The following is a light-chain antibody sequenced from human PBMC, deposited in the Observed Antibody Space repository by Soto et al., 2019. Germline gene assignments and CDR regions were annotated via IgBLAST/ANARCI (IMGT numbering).Light chain of an antibody. CDR3: QQYNNWPLT. Sequence: EIVMTQSPATLSVSPGERATLSCRASQSVSSNLAWYQQKPDQAPRLLISGASTRATGIPVRFSGSGSGTEFTLTISSLQSEDFAVYYCQQYNNWPLTFGGGTKVEIK. V-gene: IGKV3-15*01. CDR1: QSVSSN. J-gene: IGKJ4*01. CDR2: GAS.